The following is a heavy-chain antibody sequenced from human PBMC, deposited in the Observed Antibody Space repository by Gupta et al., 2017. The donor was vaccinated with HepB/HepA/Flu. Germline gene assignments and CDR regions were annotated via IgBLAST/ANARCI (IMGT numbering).Heavy chain of an antibody. V-gene: IGHV4-39*01. CDR1: GGSVSSTSYY. D-gene: IGHD5-12*01. CDR3: ARYQPATMNEY. J-gene: IGHJ4*02. Sequence: QPQLQGSGPGLVKPSETLSVTCTVSGGSVSSTSYYWGWIRQSPGKGLEWIGSVYYSGASQINPSLRSRVTISVDTSKNQFSLRVNSVTAADTALYYCARYQPATMNEYWGQGIPVTISS. CDR2: VYYSGAS.